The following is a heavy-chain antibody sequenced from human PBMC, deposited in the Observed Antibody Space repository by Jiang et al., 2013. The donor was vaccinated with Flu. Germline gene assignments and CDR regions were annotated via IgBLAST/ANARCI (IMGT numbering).Heavy chain of an antibody. Sequence: CKASGGTFSSYAISWVRQAPWTRGLSGWEGSSLSLVQQTTHRSSRGRVTITADESTSTAYMELSSLRSEDTAVYYCAAPPLNYYDSSGRFDYWGQGTLVTVSS. CDR2: SSLSLVQ. V-gene: IGHV1-69*01. CDR1: GGTFSSYA. D-gene: IGHD3-22*01. CDR3: AAPPLNYYDSSGRFDY. J-gene: IGHJ4*02.